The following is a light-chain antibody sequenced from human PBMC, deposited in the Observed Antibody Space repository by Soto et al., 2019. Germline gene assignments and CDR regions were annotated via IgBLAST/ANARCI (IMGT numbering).Light chain of an antibody. Sequence: DIQMTQSPYSVSASVGDRVTITCGASQAISGWLARYQQKPGKAPNLLIYAASSLHSAAPSRFSGSGSGTVFTLTISSLQPKAFATYYCQQANSFPLSFSGGTKVEIK. CDR3: QQANSFPLS. J-gene: IGKJ4*01. CDR1: QAISGW. CDR2: AAS. V-gene: IGKV1-12*01.